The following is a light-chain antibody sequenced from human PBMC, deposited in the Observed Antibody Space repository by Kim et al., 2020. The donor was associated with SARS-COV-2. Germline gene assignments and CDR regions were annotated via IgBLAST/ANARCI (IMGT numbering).Light chain of an antibody. CDR3: NSRDSSGYQFV. V-gene: IGLV3-19*01. Sequence: AVGQTVRITGQGDSLGSYDGNGYQQKPGHAPVVVIYGYNNRPSGIPARFSGSRSGNTASLTITGAQAEDEADYYCNSRDSSGYQFVFGTGTKVTVL. CDR1: SLGSYD. J-gene: IGLJ1*01. CDR2: GYN.